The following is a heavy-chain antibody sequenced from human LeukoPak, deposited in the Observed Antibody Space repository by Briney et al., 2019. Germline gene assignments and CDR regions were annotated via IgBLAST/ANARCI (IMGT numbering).Heavy chain of an antibody. CDR2: INAGNGNT. J-gene: IGHJ5*02. CDR1: GYTFTSYA. V-gene: IGHV1-3*01. Sequence: ASVKVSCKASGYTFTSYAMHWVRQAPGQRLEWMGWINAGNGNTKYSQKFQGRVTITRDTSASTAYMELSSLRSEDTAVYYCARANGDYYYDSSGYFEHLQTWGQGTLVTVSS. CDR3: ARANGDYYYDSSGYFEHLQT. D-gene: IGHD3-22*01.